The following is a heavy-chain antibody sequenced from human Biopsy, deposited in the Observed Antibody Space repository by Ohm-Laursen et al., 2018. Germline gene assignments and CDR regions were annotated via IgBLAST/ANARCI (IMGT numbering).Heavy chain of an antibody. CDR1: GFTFDDYG. CDR3: ARDRGGARYGMDV. Sequence: SLRLSCSASGFTFDDYGMHWVRQPPGKGLEWVSGIRRNSAIIDYADSVRGRFTISRDDARRFLFLQMNNLKSEDTAFYYCARDRGGARYGMDVWGRGTTVTVSS. CDR2: IRRNSAII. J-gene: IGHJ6*02. D-gene: IGHD1-26*01. V-gene: IGHV3-9*01.